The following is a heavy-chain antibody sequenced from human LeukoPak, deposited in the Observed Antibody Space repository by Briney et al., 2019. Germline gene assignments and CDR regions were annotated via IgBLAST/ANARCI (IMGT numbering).Heavy chain of an antibody. J-gene: IGHJ5*02. CDR3: ARDDSDPRSHRSLGYHKT. CDR2: IYSGGST. D-gene: IGHD6-13*01. Sequence: PGRSLRLSCAASGFTFDDYAMHWVRQAPGKGLEWVSVIYSGGSTYYADSVKGRFTISRDNSKNTLYLQMNSLRAEDTAVYYCARDDSDPRSHRSLGYHKTWGQGTLVTVSS. CDR1: GFTFDDYA. V-gene: IGHV3-53*01.